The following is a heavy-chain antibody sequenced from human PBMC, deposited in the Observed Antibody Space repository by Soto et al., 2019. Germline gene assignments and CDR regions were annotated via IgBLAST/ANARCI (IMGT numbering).Heavy chain of an antibody. V-gene: IGHV3-23*01. Sequence: EVQLLESGGGLVQPGGSLRLSCAASGFTFKNFAMTWVRQAPGKGLEWVSAISGSAGSTYYADSVRGRFTISRDNSKNHLVLQINSLRAEGTAVYYCARAELSYYRGQGALVTVSS. CDR3: ARAELSYY. CDR2: ISGSAGST. J-gene: IGHJ4*02. D-gene: IGHD1-7*01. CDR1: GFTFKNFA.